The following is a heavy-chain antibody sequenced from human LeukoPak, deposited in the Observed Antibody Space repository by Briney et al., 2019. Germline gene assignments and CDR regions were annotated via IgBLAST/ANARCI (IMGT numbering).Heavy chain of an antibody. Sequence: GGSLRLSCAASGFTFSSYSMNWVRQAPGKGLEWDSSISSSSSYIYYADSVKGRFTISRDNAKNSLYLQMNSLRAEDTAVYYCARDVVITIFGVDYFDYWGQGTLVTVSS. D-gene: IGHD3-3*01. J-gene: IGHJ4*02. V-gene: IGHV3-21*01. CDR3: ARDVVITIFGVDYFDY. CDR1: GFTFSSYS. CDR2: ISSSSSYI.